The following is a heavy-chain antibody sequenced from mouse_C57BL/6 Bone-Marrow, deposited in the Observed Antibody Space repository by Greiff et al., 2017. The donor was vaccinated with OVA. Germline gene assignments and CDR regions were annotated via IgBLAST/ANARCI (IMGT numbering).Heavy chain of an antibody. V-gene: IGHV1-81*01. J-gene: IGHJ3*01. CDR2: IYPRSGNT. CDR1: GYTFTSYG. Sequence: QVQLQQPGAELARPGASVKLSCKASGYTFTSYGISWVKQRTGQGLEWIGEIYPRSGNTYYNEKFKGKATLTADKSSSTAYMELRSLTSEDSAVYFCARLRRVAWFAYWGQGTLVTVSA. CDR3: ARLRRVAWFAY.